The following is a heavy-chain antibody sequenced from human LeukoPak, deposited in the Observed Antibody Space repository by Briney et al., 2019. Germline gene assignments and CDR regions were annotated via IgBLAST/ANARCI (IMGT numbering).Heavy chain of an antibody. CDR2: ISYAGNNK. D-gene: IGHD4-17*01. CDR1: GFTLSNYD. CDR3: ARDLATVTYNFDY. J-gene: IGHJ4*02. V-gene: IGHV3-30*04. Sequence: GRSLRLSCAASGFTLSNYDMHWVCQAPGKGLEWVAVISYAGNNKYYADSVKGRFTISRDNSKNTLFLEMNSLRAEDTAVYYCARDLATVTYNFDYWGQGTLVTVSS.